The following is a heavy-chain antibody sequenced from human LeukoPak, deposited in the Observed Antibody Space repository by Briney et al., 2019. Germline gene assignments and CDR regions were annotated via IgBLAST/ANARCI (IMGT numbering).Heavy chain of an antibody. CDR1: GFTFSSYA. Sequence: LPGRSLRLSCAASGFTFSSYAMHWVRQAPGKGLEWVPVISYDGSNKYYADSVKGRFTISRDNSKNTLYLQMNSLRAEDTAVYYCATAGWEYYYDSSGYPRWDYWGQGTLVTVSS. J-gene: IGHJ4*02. CDR3: ATAGWEYYYDSSGYPRWDY. CDR2: ISYDGSNK. D-gene: IGHD3-22*01. V-gene: IGHV3-30-3*01.